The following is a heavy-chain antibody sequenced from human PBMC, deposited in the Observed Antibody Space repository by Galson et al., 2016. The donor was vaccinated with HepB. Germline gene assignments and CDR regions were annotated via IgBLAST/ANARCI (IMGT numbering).Heavy chain of an antibody. CDR2: INSDGSST. Sequence: LILSCAASGFTFSSYWMHWVRQAPGKGLVWVSRINSDGSSTSYADSVKGRFTISRDNAKNTLYLQMNSLRAEDTAVYYCARVGAFMEWSLGYWGQGTLVTVSS. V-gene: IGHV3-74*01. CDR1: GFTFSSYW. D-gene: IGHD3-3*02. CDR3: ARVGAFMEWSLGY. J-gene: IGHJ4*02.